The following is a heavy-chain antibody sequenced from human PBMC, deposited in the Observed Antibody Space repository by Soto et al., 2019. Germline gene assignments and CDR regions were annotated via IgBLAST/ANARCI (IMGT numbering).Heavy chain of an antibody. V-gene: IGHV3-30*18. D-gene: IGHD6-13*01. CDR1: GFTFSSYG. CDR3: AKDHSSSWYVLYYFDY. J-gene: IGHJ4*02. CDR2: ISYDGSNK. Sequence: QVQLVESGGGVVQPGRSLRLSCAASGFTFSSYGMHWVRQAPGKGLEWVAVISYDGSNKYYADSVKGRFTISRDNSKNTLYLQMNSLRAEDTAVYYCAKDHSSSWYVLYYFDYWGQGTLVTVSS.